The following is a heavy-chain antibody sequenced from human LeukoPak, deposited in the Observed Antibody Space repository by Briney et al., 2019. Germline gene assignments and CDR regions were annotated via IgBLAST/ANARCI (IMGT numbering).Heavy chain of an antibody. Sequence: ASVKVSCKASGYTFTGYYIHWVRQSPGQGLEWMGWVNHKNGAPKVAQKFQGRVTMSLDTSITTAYMEVNSLRSDDTAVYYCARPTRTGGSGYESFDYWGQGTLVTVSS. J-gene: IGHJ4*02. D-gene: IGHD5-18*01. CDR2: VNHKNGAP. V-gene: IGHV1-2*02. CDR3: ARPTRTGGSGYESFDY. CDR1: GYTFTGYY.